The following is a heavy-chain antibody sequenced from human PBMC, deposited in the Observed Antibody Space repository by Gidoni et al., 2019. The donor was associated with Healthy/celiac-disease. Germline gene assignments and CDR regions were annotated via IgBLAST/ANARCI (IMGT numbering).Heavy chain of an antibody. J-gene: IGHJ4*02. CDR2: INHSGST. Sequence: QVQLQQWGAGLVKHSETLSLTCAVHGGSFSGSYWSWIRQPPGKGLEWIGEINHSGSTNYNPSLKSRVTISVDTSKNQFSLKLSSVTAADTAVYYCARSAGVGYSSGWYGQSLDYWGQGTLVTVSS. V-gene: IGHV4-34*01. CDR1: GGSFSGSY. CDR3: ARSAGVGYSSGWYGQSLDY. D-gene: IGHD6-19*01.